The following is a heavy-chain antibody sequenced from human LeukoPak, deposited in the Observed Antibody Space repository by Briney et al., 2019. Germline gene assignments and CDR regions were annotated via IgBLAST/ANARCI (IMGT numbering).Heavy chain of an antibody. CDR3: ARVRSGDYFPFDH. J-gene: IGHJ5*02. CDR1: GGSISSYY. CDR2: IYYSGTT. V-gene: IGHV4-59*13. D-gene: IGHD3-22*01. Sequence: SETLSLTCTVSGGSISSYYWSWIRQSPGKGLEWIGYIYYSGTTNYNPSLKSRVTISVDTSKNQFSLKLTPVTSADTAVYYCARVRSGDYFPFDHWGQGILVTVSS.